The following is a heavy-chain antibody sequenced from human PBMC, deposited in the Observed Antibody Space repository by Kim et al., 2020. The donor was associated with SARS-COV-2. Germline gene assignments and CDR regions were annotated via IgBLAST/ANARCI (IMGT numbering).Heavy chain of an antibody. CDR3: ARFPTPYYYDSSGYYSGRAFDI. J-gene: IGHJ3*02. CDR1: GGSISSSSYY. Sequence: SETLSLTCTVSGGSISSSSYYWGWIRQPPGKGLEWIGSIYYSGSTYYNPSLKSRVTISVDTSKNQFSLKLSSVTAADTAVYYCARFPTPYYYDSSGYYSGRAFDIWGQGTMVTVSS. D-gene: IGHD3-22*01. CDR2: IYYSGST. V-gene: IGHV4-39*01.